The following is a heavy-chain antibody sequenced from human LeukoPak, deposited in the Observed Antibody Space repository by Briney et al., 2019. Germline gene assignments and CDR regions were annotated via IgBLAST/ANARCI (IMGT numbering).Heavy chain of an antibody. D-gene: IGHD6-13*01. Sequence: GGPLRLSCAASGFTFSSYGMHWVRQAPGKGLEWVAVISYDGSNKYYADSVKGRFTISRDNSKNTLYLQMNSLRAEDTAVYYCAKHGTYSSAAAGALDYWGQGTLVTVSS. CDR3: AKHGTYSSAAAGALDY. J-gene: IGHJ4*02. CDR2: ISYDGSNK. CDR1: GFTFSSYG. V-gene: IGHV3-30*18.